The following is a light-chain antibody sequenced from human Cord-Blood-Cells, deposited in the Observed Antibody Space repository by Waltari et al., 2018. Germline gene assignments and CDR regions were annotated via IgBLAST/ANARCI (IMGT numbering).Light chain of an antibody. CDR1: QDISNY. Sequence: DIQMTQSPSSLSASVGARVTITCQASQDISNYLNWYQQKPGKAPKLLIYDASNLETGVPSRFSGSGSGTDFTVTISSLQPEDIATYYCQQYDNLFTFGPGTKVDIK. J-gene: IGKJ3*01. V-gene: IGKV1-33*01. CDR3: QQYDNLFT. CDR2: DAS.